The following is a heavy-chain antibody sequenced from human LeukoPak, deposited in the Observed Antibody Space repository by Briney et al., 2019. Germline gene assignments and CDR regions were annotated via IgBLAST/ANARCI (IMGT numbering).Heavy chain of an antibody. CDR1: EFTFSSYN. CDR2: ISSSSKYI. V-gene: IGHV3-21*01. J-gene: IGHJ4*02. Sequence: PGGSLRLSCVASEFTFSSYNMNWVRQAPGKGLEWVSSISSSSKYIYYADSVKGRFTISRDNAKNSLYLQMNSLRAEDTAVYYCAKDQGAAAGRDPFDYWGQGTLVTVSS. CDR3: AKDQGAAAGRDPFDY. D-gene: IGHD6-13*01.